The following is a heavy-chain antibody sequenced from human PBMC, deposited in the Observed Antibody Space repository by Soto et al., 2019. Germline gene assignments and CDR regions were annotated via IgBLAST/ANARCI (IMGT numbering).Heavy chain of an antibody. CDR1: GGSISSYY. Sequence: SETLSLTCTVSGGSISSYYWSWIRQPPGKGLEWIGYIYYSGSTNSNPSLKSRVTISVDTSKNQFSLKVTSVTAADTAVYYCVRVGNFEGYNSFDYWGQGTLVTVSS. J-gene: IGHJ4*02. CDR2: IYYSGST. CDR3: VRVGNFEGYNSFDY. D-gene: IGHD5-12*01. V-gene: IGHV4-59*01.